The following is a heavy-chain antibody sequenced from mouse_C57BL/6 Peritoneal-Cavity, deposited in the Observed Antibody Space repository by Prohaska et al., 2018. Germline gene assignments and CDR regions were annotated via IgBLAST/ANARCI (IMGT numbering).Heavy chain of an antibody. CDR1: GIDFSRYW. V-gene: IGHV4-1*01. J-gene: IGHJ3*01. Sequence: EVKLLQSGGGLVQPGGSLKLSCSASGIDFSRYWMSWVRRAPGKGLEWIGEINTDSSTINYAPSLKDKFINSRDNAKNTLYLQMSKVRSEDTALYYCATYYSNYWFAYWGQGTLVTVSA. CDR3: ATYYSNYWFAY. D-gene: IGHD2-5*01. CDR2: INTDSSTI.